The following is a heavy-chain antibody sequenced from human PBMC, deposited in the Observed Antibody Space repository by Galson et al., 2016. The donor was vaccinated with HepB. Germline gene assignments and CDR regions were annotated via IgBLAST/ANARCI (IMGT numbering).Heavy chain of an antibody. Sequence: ETLSPSGTVSGSSISSYYWSWIQHPPGKGLEWISFIYDSGSTTYSHSLKSRVTISVDTSTNEFSLKLSSVAAADTAVYFCARGGWYGEGVDFDSWGQGTLVTVSS. D-gene: IGHD6-19*01. V-gene: IGHV4-59*01. CDR2: IYDSGST. CDR3: ARGGWYGEGVDFDS. J-gene: IGHJ4*02. CDR1: GSSISSYY.